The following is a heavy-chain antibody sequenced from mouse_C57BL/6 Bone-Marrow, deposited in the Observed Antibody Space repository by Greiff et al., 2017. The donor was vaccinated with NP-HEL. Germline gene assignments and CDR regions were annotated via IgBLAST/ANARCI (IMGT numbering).Heavy chain of an antibody. V-gene: IGHV1-81*01. CDR2: IYPRSGNT. J-gene: IGHJ3*01. D-gene: IGHD2-4*01. CDR3: GRGDYDWFAY. Sequence: VQLQQSGAELARPGASVKLSCKASGYTFTSYGISWVKQRTGQGLEWIGEIYPRSGNTYYNEKFKGKATLTADKSSSTAYMELRSLTSEDSAVYFCGRGDYDWFAYWGQGTLVTVSA. CDR1: GYTFTSYG.